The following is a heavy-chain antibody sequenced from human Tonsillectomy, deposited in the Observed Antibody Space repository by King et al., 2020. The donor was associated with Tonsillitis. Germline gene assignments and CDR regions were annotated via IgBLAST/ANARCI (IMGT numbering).Heavy chain of an antibody. D-gene: IGHD2-8*01. Sequence: VQLVESGGGLVQPGRSLRLSCTASGFTFGDYGMSWFRQAPGKGLEWVAFIRSRPYGGTTEYAASVKGRFTISRDDSKSIAYLQMNSLKTEDTAVYYCGVWRPIYGMDVWGQGTTVTVSS. J-gene: IGHJ6*02. CDR2: IRSRPYGGTT. CDR1: GFTFGDYG. V-gene: IGHV3-49*03. CDR3: GVWRPIYGMDV.